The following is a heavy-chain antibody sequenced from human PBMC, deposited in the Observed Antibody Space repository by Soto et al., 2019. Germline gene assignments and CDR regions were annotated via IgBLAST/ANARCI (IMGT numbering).Heavy chain of an antibody. CDR2: INPNSGGT. CDR1: GYTFTGYY. V-gene: IGHV1-2*04. J-gene: IGHJ4*02. D-gene: IGHD2-2*01. CDR3: AREWGNCSSTSCYPGRFDY. Sequence: QVQLVQSGAEVKKPGASVKVSCKASGYTFTGYYMHWVRQAPGQGLEWMGWINPNSGGTNYAQKFQGWVTMTRDTSISTAYMELSRLRSDDTAVYYCAREWGNCSSTSCYPGRFDYWGQGTLVTVSS.